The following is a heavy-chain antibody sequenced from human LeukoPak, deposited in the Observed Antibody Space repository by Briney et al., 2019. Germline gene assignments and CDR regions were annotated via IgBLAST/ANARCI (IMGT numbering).Heavy chain of an antibody. CDR1: GFTFSSYS. D-gene: IGHD5-12*01. V-gene: IGHV3-48*04. CDR2: ISSSSSTI. CDR3: ARDRLGSGYDGGDAFDI. J-gene: IGHJ3*02. Sequence: GGSLRLSCAASGFTFSSYSMNWVRQAPGKGLEWVSYISSSSSTIYYADSVKGRFTISRDNAKNSLYLQMNSLRAEDTAVYYCARDRLGSGYDGGDAFDIWGQGTMVTVSS.